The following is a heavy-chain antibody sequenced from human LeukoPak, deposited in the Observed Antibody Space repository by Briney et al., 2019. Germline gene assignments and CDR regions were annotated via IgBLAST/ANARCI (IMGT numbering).Heavy chain of an antibody. V-gene: IGHV3-23*01. CDR3: AKDLYYDGSGYFYDY. CDR1: GFTFSDYY. J-gene: IGHJ4*02. CDR2: ISGSGGRT. Sequence: GGSLRLSCAASGFTFSDYYMSWIRQAPGKGLEWVSAISGSGGRTYYADSVKGRFTISRDNSKNTLNLQMNSLRAEDTAVYYCAKDLYYDGSGYFYDYWGQGTLVTVSS. D-gene: IGHD3-22*01.